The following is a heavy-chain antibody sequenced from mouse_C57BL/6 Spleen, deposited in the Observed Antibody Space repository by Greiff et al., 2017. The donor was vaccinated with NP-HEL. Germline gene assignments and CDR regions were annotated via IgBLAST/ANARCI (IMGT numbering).Heavy chain of an antibody. V-gene: IGHV1-55*01. CDR2: IYPGSGST. D-gene: IGHD1-1*01. CDR1: GYTFTSYW. Sequence: VQLQQSGAELVKPGASVKMSCKASGYTFTSYWITWVKQRPGQGLEWIGDIYPGSGSTNYNEKFKSKATLTIDTSSSTAYMQLSSLTSEDSAVYYCARGITTVVPDYWGQGTTLTVSS. J-gene: IGHJ2*01. CDR3: ARGITTVVPDY.